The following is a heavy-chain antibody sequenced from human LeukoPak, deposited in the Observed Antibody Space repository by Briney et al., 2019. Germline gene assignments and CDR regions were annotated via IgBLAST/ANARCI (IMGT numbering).Heavy chain of an antibody. CDR1: GGSISSSSYY. J-gene: IGHJ4*02. Sequence: SETLSLTCTVSGGSISSSSYYWGWIRQPPGKVLEWIGSSYYSGSTYYNPSLKRRVTRSVNTSKNQFSVKRSSVTAADTAVYYCARHLAYSRSWGFGGLYWGQGTLVTVSS. V-gene: IGHV4-39*01. D-gene: IGHD6-6*01. CDR2: SYYSGST. CDR3: ARHLAYSRSWGFGGLY.